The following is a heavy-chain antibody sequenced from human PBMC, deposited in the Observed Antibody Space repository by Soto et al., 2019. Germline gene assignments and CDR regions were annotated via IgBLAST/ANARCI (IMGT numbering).Heavy chain of an antibody. V-gene: IGHV1-69*01. CDR2: IITIFGTA. D-gene: IGHD3-10*01. CDR1: GGTFSSYA. CDR3: ARDGGGPGGYYNSACDY. Sequence: QVQLVQSGAEVKKPGSSVKVSCKASGGTFSSYAISWVRQAAGQGLEWMGGIITIFGTANYAQKFQGRVTITEEESTRIGYIELSSLRSQERAVYYRARDGGGPGGYYNSACDYWGQGALVTVSS. J-gene: IGHJ4*02.